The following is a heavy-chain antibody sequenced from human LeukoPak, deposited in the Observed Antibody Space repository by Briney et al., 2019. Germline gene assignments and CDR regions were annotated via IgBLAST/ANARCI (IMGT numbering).Heavy chain of an antibody. CDR3: ARESGYGDYFPHFDY. CDR2: ISSSSSYI. CDR1: GFTFSSYS. V-gene: IGHV3-21*01. D-gene: IGHD4-17*01. J-gene: IGHJ4*02. Sequence: GGSLRLSCAASGFTFSSYSMNWVRQAPGKGLEWVSSISSSSSYIYYADSVKGRFTISRDNAKNSLYLQMNSLRAEDTAVCYCARESGYGDYFPHFDYWGQGTLVTVSS.